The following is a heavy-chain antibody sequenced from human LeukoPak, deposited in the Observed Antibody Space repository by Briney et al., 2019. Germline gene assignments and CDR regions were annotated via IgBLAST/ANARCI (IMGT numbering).Heavy chain of an antibody. Sequence: GGSLRPSLSAPGFTFSKAWMGWGPQAPGKGLEWVGRIKSKTDGVTTDYAAPVKGRFTISRDDSKNTLYLQMNSLKTEDTAVYYCTSGYWGQGTLVTVSS. D-gene: IGHD3-3*01. CDR1: GFTFSKAW. CDR2: IKSKTDGVTT. V-gene: IGHV3-15*01. CDR3: TSGY. J-gene: IGHJ4*02.